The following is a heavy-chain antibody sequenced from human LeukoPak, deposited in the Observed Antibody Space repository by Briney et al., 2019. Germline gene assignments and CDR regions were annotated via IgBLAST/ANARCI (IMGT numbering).Heavy chain of an antibody. CDR3: ARDRGSSSWYYFDY. Sequence: SETLSLTCTVSGYSISSGYYWGWIRQPPGKGLEWIGSIYHSGSTYYNPSLKSRVTISVDTSKNQFSLKLSSVTAADTAVYYCARDRGSSSWYYFDYWGQGTLVTVSS. V-gene: IGHV4-38-2*02. CDR2: IYHSGST. D-gene: IGHD6-13*01. CDR1: GYSISSGYY. J-gene: IGHJ4*02.